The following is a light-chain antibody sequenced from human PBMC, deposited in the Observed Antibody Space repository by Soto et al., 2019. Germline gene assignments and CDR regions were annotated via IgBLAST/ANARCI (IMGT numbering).Light chain of an antibody. CDR2: DAS. Sequence: DIQMTQSPSTLSAPAGDRVTITCRASQSISSWLAWYQHKPGKAPKLLIYDASNLHCGLPSRFSGSGSATEFSLTISNLQPDDCATYYRQQYETYWTLGQGTRVEIK. J-gene: IGKJ1*01. V-gene: IGKV1-5*01. CDR3: QQYETYWT. CDR1: QSISSW.